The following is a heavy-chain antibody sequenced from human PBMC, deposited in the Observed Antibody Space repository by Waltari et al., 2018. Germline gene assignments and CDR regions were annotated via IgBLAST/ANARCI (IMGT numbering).Heavy chain of an antibody. J-gene: IGHJ4*02. CDR1: GFTFSSYA. CDR2: SRGRGGRK. D-gene: IGHD3-9*01. CDR3: VGILTGYYAY. V-gene: IGHV3-23*04. Sequence: EVQLVESGGGLVQPGGSLRLSCAASGFTFSSYAMIWVRQAPGKGLWGGSASRGRGGRKYDADSVKGRFTIARENSKNTLYMQMNSLRAEDTGVYYWVGILTGYYAYWGQGTLVTVSS.